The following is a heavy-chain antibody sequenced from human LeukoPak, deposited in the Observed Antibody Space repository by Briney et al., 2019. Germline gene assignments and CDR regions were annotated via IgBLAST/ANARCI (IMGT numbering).Heavy chain of an antibody. CDR3: ARDGGGDSYYFDC. CDR1: GGSISNNNYY. D-gene: IGHD3-16*01. CDR2: IYYGGST. Sequence: SETLSLTCTVSGGSISNNNYYWAWIRQPPGKGLEWIGSIYYGGSTYYNPSLKSRVTISVDTSKNQFSLQLSSVTAADTAVYYCARDGGGDSYYFDCWGQGTLVSVSS. V-gene: IGHV4-39*07. J-gene: IGHJ4*02.